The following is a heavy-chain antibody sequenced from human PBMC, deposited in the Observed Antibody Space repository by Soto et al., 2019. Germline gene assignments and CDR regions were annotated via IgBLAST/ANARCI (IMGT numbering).Heavy chain of an antibody. CDR3: ARGGALRPNVHVPLAF. CDR1: GASITSGSYS. J-gene: IGHJ4*02. V-gene: IGHV4-30-2*01. CDR2: IDVTGYT. D-gene: IGHD1-26*01. Sequence: QLQLQESGSGLVNPSQTLSLTCTLSGASITSGSYSWSWIRQAPGKGLEWIGNIDVTGYTAFSPSLKRRVTLSVDTSKNQFSLNVNSVTAADTAVYFCARGGALRPNVHVPLAFWGQGTLVTVSS.